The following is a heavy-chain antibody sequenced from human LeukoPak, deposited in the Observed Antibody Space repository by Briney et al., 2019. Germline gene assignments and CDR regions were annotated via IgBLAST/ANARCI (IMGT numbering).Heavy chain of an antibody. V-gene: IGHV1-2*06. D-gene: IGHD2-15*01. Sequence: ASVRVSCKASGYTFSGYQVHWLRQAPGQGLEWMGRMNPSRGVTNYAQKFQGRVTMTRDTSINTAYLDLSALKSDDTAVYYCASRAASVTLGYWGQGTLVTVSS. CDR3: ASRAASVTLGY. CDR2: MNPSRGVT. J-gene: IGHJ4*02. CDR1: GYTFSGYQ.